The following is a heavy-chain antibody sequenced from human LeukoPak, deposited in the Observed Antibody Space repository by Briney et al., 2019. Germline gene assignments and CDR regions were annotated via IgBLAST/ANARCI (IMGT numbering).Heavy chain of an antibody. D-gene: IGHD3-16*01. CDR2: INRSGVFT. V-gene: IGHV3-23*01. J-gene: IGHJ4*02. Sequence: GGSLRLSCAASEFTFSKYAMNWVRQDPGKRLEWVSGINRSGVFTFYADSVQGPFTISRDNSKNTLYLQMNSLRAEDTAIYYCAKDSSQGGDYFDSWGQGTLVTVSS. CDR3: AKDSSQGGDYFDS. CDR1: EFTFSKYA.